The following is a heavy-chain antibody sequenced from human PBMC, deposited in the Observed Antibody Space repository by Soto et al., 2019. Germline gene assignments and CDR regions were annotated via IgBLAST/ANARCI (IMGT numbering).Heavy chain of an antibody. V-gene: IGHV1-2*04. J-gene: IGHJ5*02. CDR1: GYTFTGYY. CDR2: INPNSGGT. Sequence: ASVKVSCKASGYTFTGYYMHWVRQAPGQGLEWMGWINPNSGGTNYAQKFQGWVTMTRDTSISTAYMELSRLRSDDTAVYYCARGQQLRDNWFDPWGQGTLVTVSS. CDR3: ARGQQLRDNWFDP. D-gene: IGHD6-13*01.